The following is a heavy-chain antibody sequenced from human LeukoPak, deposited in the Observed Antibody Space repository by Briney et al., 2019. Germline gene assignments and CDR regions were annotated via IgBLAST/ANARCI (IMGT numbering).Heavy chain of an antibody. V-gene: IGHV1-18*01. CDR1: GYTFTSYG. CDR2: ISAYNGNT. CDR3: ARGLLVGATAALYYYYYGMDV. D-gene: IGHD1-26*01. Sequence: ASVTVSCKASGYTFTSYGISWVRQAPGQGLEWMGWISAYNGNTNYAQKLQGRVTMTTDTSTSTAYMELRSLRSDDTAVYYCARGLLVGATAALYYYYYGMDVWGQGTTVTVSS. J-gene: IGHJ6*02.